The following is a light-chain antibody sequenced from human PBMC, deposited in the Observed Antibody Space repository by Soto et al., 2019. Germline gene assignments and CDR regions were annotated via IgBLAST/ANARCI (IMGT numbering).Light chain of an antibody. Sequence: DIVMTRSPGSLAVSLGERATFNCKSSRSILDSSINQNRLAWYQQRPGQPPKLLIFWASTRESGVPDRFSGSGSGTDFTLTISSLQAEDVAVYYCQQYYTLPFTFGPGSKVDIK. V-gene: IGKV4-1*01. CDR2: WAS. CDR1: RSILDSSINQNR. J-gene: IGKJ3*01. CDR3: QQYYTLPFT.